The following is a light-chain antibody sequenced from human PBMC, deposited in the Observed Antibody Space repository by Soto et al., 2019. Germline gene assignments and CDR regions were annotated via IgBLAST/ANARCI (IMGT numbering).Light chain of an antibody. CDR2: GAS. V-gene: IGKV3-15*01. Sequence: EIVMTQSPATLSVSPGERVTLSCRASQSINSNLAWYQQKPGQAPRLLIYGASTRATGIPARFSGSGSGTEFTLTISSLQSEDFAVYYCQQYNNWLRTFGQGTKVEIK. CDR3: QQYNNWLRT. CDR1: QSINSN. J-gene: IGKJ1*01.